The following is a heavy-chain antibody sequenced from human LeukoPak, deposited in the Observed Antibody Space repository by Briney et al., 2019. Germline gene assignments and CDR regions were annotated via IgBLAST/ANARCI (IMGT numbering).Heavy chain of an antibody. CDR1: GFTFSSYA. CDR2: ISGSGGST. V-gene: IGHV3-23*01. J-gene: IGHJ2*01. CDR3: ARDLLEMATRSYWYFDL. Sequence: GGSLRLSCAASGFTFSSYAMSWVRQAPGKGLEWVSAISGSGGSTYYADSVKGRFTISRDNSKDTLYLQMNSLRAEDTAVYYCARDLLEMATRSYWYFDLWGRGTLVTVSS. D-gene: IGHD5-24*01.